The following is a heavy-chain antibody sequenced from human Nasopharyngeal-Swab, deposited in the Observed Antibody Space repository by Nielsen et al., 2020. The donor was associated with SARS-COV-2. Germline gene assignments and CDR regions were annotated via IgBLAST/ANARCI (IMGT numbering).Heavy chain of an antibody. CDR3: ASSPFRITIFGVVIGNWFDP. CDR2: IYYSGGN. D-gene: IGHD3-3*01. V-gene: IGHV4-39*01. Sequence: WIRQPPGKGLEWIGSIYYSGGNYYNPSLNSRVTISVDTSKNQFSLKLSSVTAADTAVYYCASSPFRITIFGVVIGNWFDPWGQGTLVTVSS. J-gene: IGHJ5*02.